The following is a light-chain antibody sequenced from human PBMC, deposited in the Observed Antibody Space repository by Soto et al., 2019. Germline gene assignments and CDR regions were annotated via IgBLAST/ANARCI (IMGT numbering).Light chain of an antibody. V-gene: IGKV1-5*01. Sequence: DIQMTQSPSTVSASVGDGVTITSRASQSIRTWLAWYQQKPGNPPKLLIYDAPTLESGVSSGFSGSGSGTEFSLTIGSLQPDDVATDYGQQYNSYPYTFGQGTKLEIK. CDR2: DAP. CDR1: QSIRTW. J-gene: IGKJ2*01. CDR3: QQYNSYPYT.